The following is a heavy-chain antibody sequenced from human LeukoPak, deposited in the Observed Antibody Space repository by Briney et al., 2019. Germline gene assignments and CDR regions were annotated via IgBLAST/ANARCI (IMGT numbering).Heavy chain of an antibody. Sequence: AGGSLRFSCAASGFTFSSYAMSWVRQAPGKGLEWVSVISGSGGSTDYADSVKGRFTISRDNSKNTLYLQMNSLRAEDTAVYYCAKDGVWFGEYQYYFDYWGQGTLVTVSS. CDR1: GFTFSSYA. D-gene: IGHD3-10*01. CDR3: AKDGVWFGEYQYYFDY. CDR2: ISGSGGST. V-gene: IGHV3-23*01. J-gene: IGHJ4*02.